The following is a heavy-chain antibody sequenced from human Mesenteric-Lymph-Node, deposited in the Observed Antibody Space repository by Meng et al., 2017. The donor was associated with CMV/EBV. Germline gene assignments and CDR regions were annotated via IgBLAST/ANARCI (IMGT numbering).Heavy chain of an antibody. J-gene: IGHJ1*01. D-gene: IGHD6-13*01. CDR3: ARPVAYEQQLSN. CDR2: VHPADSDT. Sequence: CKASGYTFTTAWIGWVRQLPGKGLEWMGVVHPADSDTRYSPSFQGQVTISVDKSISTAFLQWSSLKASDTAMYFCARPVAYEQQLSNWGQGTLVTVSS. V-gene: IGHV5-51*01. CDR1: GYTFTTAW.